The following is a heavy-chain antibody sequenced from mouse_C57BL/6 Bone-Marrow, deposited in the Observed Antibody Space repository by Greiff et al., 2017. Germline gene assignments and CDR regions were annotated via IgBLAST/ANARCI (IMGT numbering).Heavy chain of an antibody. CDR1: GFTFSSYG. Sequence: EVQLQESGGDLVKPGGSLKLSCAASGFTFSSYGMSWVRQTPDKRLEWVATISSGGSYTYYPDSVKGRFTISRDNAKNTLYLQMSSLKSEDTAMYYCARHPYRGYFDYWGQGTTLTVSS. CDR3: ARHPYRGYFDY. V-gene: IGHV5-6*01. J-gene: IGHJ2*01. CDR2: ISSGGSYT. D-gene: IGHD2-10*01.